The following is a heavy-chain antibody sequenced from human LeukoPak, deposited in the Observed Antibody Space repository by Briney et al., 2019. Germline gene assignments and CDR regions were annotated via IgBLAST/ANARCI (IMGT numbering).Heavy chain of an antibody. Sequence: GGSLRLSCAASGFTFSSYGMHWVRQAPGKGLEWVAVISYDGSNKYYADSVKGRFTISRDNSKNTLYLQMNSLRAEDPAVYYCAKGGYYDSSGYTAQYYFDYWGQGTLVTVSS. CDR1: GFTFSSYG. CDR2: ISYDGSNK. D-gene: IGHD3-22*01. V-gene: IGHV3-30*18. J-gene: IGHJ4*02. CDR3: AKGGYYDSSGYTAQYYFDY.